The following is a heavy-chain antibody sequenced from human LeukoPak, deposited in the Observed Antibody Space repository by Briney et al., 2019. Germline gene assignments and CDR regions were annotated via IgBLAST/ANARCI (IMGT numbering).Heavy chain of an antibody. CDR1: GGSISSYH. J-gene: IGHJ4*02. CDR3: ARGPSGSYYPYFDY. Sequence: SETLSLTCTVSGGSISSYHWSWIRQPPGKGLEWIGYIYYSGSTNYNPSLKSRVTISIDTSKNQFSLKLSSVTAADTAVYYCARGPSGSYYPYFDYWGQGTLVTVSS. D-gene: IGHD1-26*01. V-gene: IGHV4-59*01. CDR2: IYYSGST.